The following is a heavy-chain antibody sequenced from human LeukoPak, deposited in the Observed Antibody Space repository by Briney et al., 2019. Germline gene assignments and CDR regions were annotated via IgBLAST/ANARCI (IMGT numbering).Heavy chain of an antibody. CDR2: IYYSGST. D-gene: IGHD1-26*01. Sequence: SETLSLTCTVSGGSISSYCWSWIRQPPGKGLEWIGYIYYSGSTYYNPSLKSRVTISVDTSKNQFSLKLSSVTATDTAVYYCARSSGSYYWFDPWGQGTLVTVSS. CDR3: ARSSGSYYWFDP. J-gene: IGHJ5*02. CDR1: GGSISSYC. V-gene: IGHV4-59*08.